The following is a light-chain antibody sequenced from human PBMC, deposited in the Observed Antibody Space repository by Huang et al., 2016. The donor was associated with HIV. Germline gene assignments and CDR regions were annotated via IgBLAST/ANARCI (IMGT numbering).Light chain of an antibody. J-gene: IGKJ1*01. Sequence: ENLMTQSPSTLSVYPGESATLSCRASQRVFKNLAWYQQKPGQAPKLLIYGSSTRAAGIPARFSGSGSGTDFTLTISSLQSEDFAVYYCQQYNTSPRTFGQGTKVEV. CDR1: QRVFKN. CDR3: QQYNTSPRT. CDR2: GSS. V-gene: IGKV3-15*01.